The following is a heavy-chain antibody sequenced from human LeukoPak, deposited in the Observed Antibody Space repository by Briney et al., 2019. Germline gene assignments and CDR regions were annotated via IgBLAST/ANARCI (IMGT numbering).Heavy chain of an antibody. CDR2: IKQDGSEN. CDR3: ARDVAAMGDY. V-gene: IGHV3-7*01. J-gene: IGHJ4*02. D-gene: IGHD5-18*01. Sequence: PGGSLRLSCAASGFTFSSYWMTWVRQAPGKGLEWVANIKQDGSENYYADSVKGRFAISRDNSKNSLYLQMTSLRAEDTAVYYCARDVAAMGDYWGQGTLVTVSS. CDR1: GFTFSSYW.